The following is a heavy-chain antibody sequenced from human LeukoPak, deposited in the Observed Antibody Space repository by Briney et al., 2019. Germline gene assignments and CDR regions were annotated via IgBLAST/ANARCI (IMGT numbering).Heavy chain of an antibody. V-gene: IGHV1-8*03. Sequence: ASVKVSCKASGYTFTSYDINWVRQATGQGLEWMEWMNPYRGNTGYAQKFQDRVTITRNTSISTAYMELSSLRSEDTAVYYCARGERDDYSKNFDYWGQGTLVTVSS. CDR3: ARGERDDYSKNFDY. CDR1: GYTFTSYD. J-gene: IGHJ4*02. D-gene: IGHD4-11*01. CDR2: MNPYRGNT.